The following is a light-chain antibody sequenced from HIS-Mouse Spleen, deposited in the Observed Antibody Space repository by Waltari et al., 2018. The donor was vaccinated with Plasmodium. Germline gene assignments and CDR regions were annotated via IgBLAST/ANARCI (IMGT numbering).Light chain of an antibody. CDR3: QQYKNWSFT. Sequence: EIVMTQSPATLSVSPGERATLSCRSSQSVGSNLAWYQQKPAQAPRLLIDGASTRATDIPARCSGGGAGTEFTLTISSLQSEDFAVYYCQQYKNWSFTCGPGTKVGIK. J-gene: IGKJ3*01. V-gene: IGKV3-15*01. CDR2: GAS. CDR1: QSVGSN.